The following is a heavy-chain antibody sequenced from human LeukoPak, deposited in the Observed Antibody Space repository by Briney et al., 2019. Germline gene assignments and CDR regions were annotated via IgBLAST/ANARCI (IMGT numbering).Heavy chain of an antibody. Sequence: GGSPRLSCAASGFTFSGSAMHWVRQASGKGLEWVGRIRSKANSYATAYAASVKGRFTISRDDSKNTAYLQMNSLKTEDTAVYYCSRHILLWFGEPTYDAFDIWGQGTMVTVSS. CDR2: IRSKANSYAT. CDR3: SRHILLWFGEPTYDAFDI. J-gene: IGHJ3*02. V-gene: IGHV3-73*01. D-gene: IGHD3-10*01. CDR1: GFTFSGSA.